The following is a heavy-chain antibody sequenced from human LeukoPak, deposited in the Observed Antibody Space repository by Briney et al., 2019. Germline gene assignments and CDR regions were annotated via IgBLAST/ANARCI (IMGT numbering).Heavy chain of an antibody. CDR3: AKERPYYYDSSGFA. V-gene: IGHV3-66*01. CDR1: GFTVSSNY. D-gene: IGHD3-22*01. J-gene: IGHJ5*02. Sequence: PGGSLRLSCATSGFTVSSNYMTWVRQAPGKGLEWVSVIYSGGGTRYADSVKGRFTISRDNSKNTLYLQMNSLRAEDTAVYYCAKERPYYYDSSGFAWGQGTLVTVSS. CDR2: IYSGGGT.